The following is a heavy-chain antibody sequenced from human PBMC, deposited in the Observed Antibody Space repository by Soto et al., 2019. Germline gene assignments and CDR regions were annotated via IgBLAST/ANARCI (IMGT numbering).Heavy chain of an antibody. CDR1: GFTFSSYG. V-gene: IGHV3-30*18. CDR3: AKEWIYDNECFDI. D-gene: IGHD3-22*01. Sequence: GGSLRLSCAASGFTFSSYGMHWVRQAPGKGLEWVAVISYDGSNKYYADSVKGRFTISRDNSKNTLYLQMNSLRAEDTAVYYCAKEWIYDNECFDIWGQGTMVTVSS. CDR2: ISYDGSNK. J-gene: IGHJ3*02.